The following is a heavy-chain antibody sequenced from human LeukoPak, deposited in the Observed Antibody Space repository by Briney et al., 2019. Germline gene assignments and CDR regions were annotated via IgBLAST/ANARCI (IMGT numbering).Heavy chain of an antibody. CDR3: CSEARQKGNYYYYGMDV. CDR1: GFTFSSYA. D-gene: IGHD3-10*02. Sequence: GGSLRLSCSASGFTFSSYAMHWVRQAPGKGLEYVSAISSNGGSTYYADSVKGRFTISRDNSKNTLYLQMSSLRAEDTAVYYCCSEARQKGNYYYYGMDVWGQGTTVTVSS. J-gene: IGHJ6*02. V-gene: IGHV3-64D*06. CDR2: ISSNGGST.